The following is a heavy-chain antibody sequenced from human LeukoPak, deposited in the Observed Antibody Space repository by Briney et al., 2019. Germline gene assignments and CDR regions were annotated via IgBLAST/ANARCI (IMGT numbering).Heavy chain of an antibody. CDR1: GGSFSGYY. CDR3: ARGLSPRINMVRGVRPPFRGVFDY. V-gene: IGHV4-34*01. D-gene: IGHD3-10*01. Sequence: SETLSLTCAVYGGSFSGYYWSWIRQPPGKGLEWIGEINHSGSTNYNPSLKSRVTVSVDTSKNQFSLKLSSVTAADTAVYYCARGLSPRINMVRGVRPPFRGVFDYWGQGTLVTVSS. CDR2: INHSGST. J-gene: IGHJ4*02.